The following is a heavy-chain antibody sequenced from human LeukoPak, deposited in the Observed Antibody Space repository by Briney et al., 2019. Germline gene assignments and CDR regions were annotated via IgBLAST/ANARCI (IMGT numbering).Heavy chain of an antibody. J-gene: IGHJ4*02. V-gene: IGHV3-30*04. CDR1: GFTFITYA. CDR2: ISDDGSNK. CDR3: ASSRGYSDYDSDY. Sequence: PGRSLRLSCAASGFTFITYAMHWVRQAPGKGLEWVAAISDDGSNKYYADSVKGRFTISRDNSKNTLYLQMNSLRPEDAAVYFCASSRGYSDYDSDYWGQGTLVTVSS. D-gene: IGHD5-12*01.